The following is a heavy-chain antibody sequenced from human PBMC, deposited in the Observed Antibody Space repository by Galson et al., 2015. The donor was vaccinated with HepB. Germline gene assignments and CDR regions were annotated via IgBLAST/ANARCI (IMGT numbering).Heavy chain of an antibody. V-gene: IGHV1-69*13. Sequence: SVKVSCKASGYTFTSYYMHWVRQAPGQGLEWMGMIIPIFGTTTYAQKYRGRVTIAADESTRTSYMELTNLRSDDSAIYYCARLQPESGNYDTDLWGRGTLVTVSS. CDR1: GYTFTSYY. J-gene: IGHJ4*02. CDR3: ARLQPESGNYDTDL. D-gene: IGHD3-9*01. CDR2: IIPIFGTT.